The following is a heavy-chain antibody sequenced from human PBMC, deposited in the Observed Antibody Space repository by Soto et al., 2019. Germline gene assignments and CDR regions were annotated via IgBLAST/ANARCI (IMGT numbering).Heavy chain of an antibody. V-gene: IGHV3-30*18. D-gene: IGHD1-7*01. CDR1: GFTFSRYG. Sequence: QVQLVESGGGAVQPGRSLRLSCAASGFTFSRYGMHWVRQAPGRGLEWVAVIANDGTNRYYADSVKGRFTISKDNYQNMLYLHMNVLRPEDTAVYFCAKETILGTIYNGLDVWGQGTTVTVSS. CDR3: AKETILGTIYNGLDV. CDR2: IANDGTNR. J-gene: IGHJ6*02.